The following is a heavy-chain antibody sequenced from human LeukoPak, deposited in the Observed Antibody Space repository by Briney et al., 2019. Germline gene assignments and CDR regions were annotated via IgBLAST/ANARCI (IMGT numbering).Heavy chain of an antibody. CDR3: TTDFPLYSSSPHFDY. V-gene: IGHV3-15*01. J-gene: IGHJ4*02. CDR1: GFTFSNAW. Sequence: GGSLRLSCAASGFTFSNAWMSWARQASGKGLEWVGRIKSKTDGGTTDYAAPVKGRFTISRDDSKNTLYLQMNSLKTEDTAVYYCTTDFPLYSSSPHFDYWGQGTLVTVSS. D-gene: IGHD6-6*01. CDR2: IKSKTDGGTT.